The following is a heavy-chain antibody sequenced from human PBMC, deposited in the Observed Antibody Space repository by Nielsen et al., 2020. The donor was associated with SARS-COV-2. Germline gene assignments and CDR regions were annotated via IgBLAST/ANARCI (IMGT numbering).Heavy chain of an antibody. J-gene: IGHJ5*02. CDR1: GFTFSDYY. Sequence: GESLKISCAASGFTFSDYYMSWIRQAPGKGLEWVSYISSSGSTIYYADSVKGRFTISRDNAKNSLYLQMNSLRAEDTAVYYCAREETGFITIFGVVYDWFDPWGQGTLVTVSS. CDR3: AREETGFITIFGVVYDWFDP. V-gene: IGHV3-11*01. D-gene: IGHD3-3*01. CDR2: ISSSGSTI.